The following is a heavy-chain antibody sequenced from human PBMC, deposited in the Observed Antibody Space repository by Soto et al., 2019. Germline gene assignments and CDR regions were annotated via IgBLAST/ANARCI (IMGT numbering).Heavy chain of an antibody. J-gene: IGHJ6*02. V-gene: IGHV5-51*01. Sequence: GESLKISCKGSGYSFTDYWIGWVRQMPGKGLEWMGIIYPGDSDTRYNPSFQGQVSISADKSISTASLPWSSLKASYSAMYYFAIFGLRGCSNGACYQSYYYYGMDVWGQGTTVIVSS. CDR3: AIFGLRGCSNGACYQSYYYYGMDV. CDR1: GYSFTDYW. CDR2: IYPGDSDT. D-gene: IGHD2-8*01.